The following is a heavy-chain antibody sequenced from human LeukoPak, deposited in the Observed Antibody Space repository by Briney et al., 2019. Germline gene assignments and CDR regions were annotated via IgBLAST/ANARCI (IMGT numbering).Heavy chain of an antibody. D-gene: IGHD3-10*01. CDR2: IYSGGTT. CDR1: GFTVSSNY. Sequence: GSLRLSCAASGFTVSSNYMSWVRQPPGKGLEWVSVIYSGGTTFYADSVKGRFTISRDNSKNTLYLQMNSLRADDTAVYYCAKLKGWYGEGYFDYWGQGTVVTVSS. J-gene: IGHJ4*02. V-gene: IGHV3-53*01. CDR3: AKLKGWYGEGYFDY.